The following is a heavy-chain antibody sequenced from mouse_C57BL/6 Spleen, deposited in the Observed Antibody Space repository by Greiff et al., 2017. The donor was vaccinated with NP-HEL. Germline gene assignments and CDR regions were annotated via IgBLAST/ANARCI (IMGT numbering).Heavy chain of an antibody. CDR1: GYTFTNYW. Sequence: QVHVKQSGAELVRPGTSVKMSCKASGYTFTNYWIGWAKQRPGHGLEWIGDIYPGGGYTNYNEKFKGKATLTADKSSSTAYMQFSSLTSEDSAIYYCARAGGLRDYYAMDYWGQGTSVTVSS. V-gene: IGHV1-63*01. CDR3: ARAGGLRDYYAMDY. CDR2: IYPGGGYT. D-gene: IGHD2-4*01. J-gene: IGHJ4*01.